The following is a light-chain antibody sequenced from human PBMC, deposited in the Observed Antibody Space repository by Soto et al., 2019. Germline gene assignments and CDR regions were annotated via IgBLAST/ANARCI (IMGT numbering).Light chain of an antibody. CDR3: QQYDDYPLT. J-gene: IGKJ4*01. CDR1: QSIRSG. Sequence: DIQMTQSPSTLSASVGDRVTITCRASQSIRSGLAWYQQKPGKAPKLLMYKASNLESGVPSRFSGSGSGTEFTLTISSLQPDDFATYHCQQYDDYPLTFGGGTKVEIK. CDR2: KAS. V-gene: IGKV1-5*03.